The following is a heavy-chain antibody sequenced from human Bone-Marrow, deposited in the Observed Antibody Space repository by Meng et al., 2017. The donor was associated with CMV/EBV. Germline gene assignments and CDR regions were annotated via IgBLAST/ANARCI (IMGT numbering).Heavy chain of an antibody. CDR3: AKGRYSGSSGYFDY. D-gene: IGHD1-26*01. CDR2: INWNGDSI. CDR1: GFTFDDHA. Sequence: GGSLRLSCAASGFTFDDHAMHWVRQAPGKGLEWVSGINWNGDSIVYADSVKGRFTISRDNAKNSLYLQMNSLRAEDTALYYCAKGRYSGSSGYFDYWAQRTLATVSS. J-gene: IGHJ4*02. V-gene: IGHV3-9*01.